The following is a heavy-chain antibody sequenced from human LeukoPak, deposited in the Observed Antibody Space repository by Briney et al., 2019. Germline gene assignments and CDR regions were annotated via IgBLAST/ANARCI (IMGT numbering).Heavy chain of an antibody. CDR2: ISGSGDST. J-gene: IGHJ4*02. CDR1: GFTFRSYA. CDR3: AKEFDSSGFFDY. V-gene: IGHV3-23*01. Sequence: PRGSLRLSCAASGFTFRSYAMSWVCQAPGKGLEWVSAISGSGDSTYYPDSVKGRFTISRDNSKNTLYLQMNSLRAEDTAVYYCAKEFDSSGFFDYWGQGTLASVSS. D-gene: IGHD3-22*01.